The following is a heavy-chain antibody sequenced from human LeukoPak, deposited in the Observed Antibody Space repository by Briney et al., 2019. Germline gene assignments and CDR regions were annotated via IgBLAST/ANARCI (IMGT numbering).Heavy chain of an antibody. CDR2: ISSSSSYI. CDR1: GFTFARHS. J-gene: IGHJ4*02. CDR3: ARDLRGTAMVFDY. Sequence: GGSLRLSCVGSGFTFARHSMNWVRQAPGKGLEWVSSISSSSSYIYYADSVKGRFTISRDNAKNSLYLQMNSLRAEDTAVYYCARDLRGTAMVFDYWGQGTLVTVSS. D-gene: IGHD5-18*01. V-gene: IGHV3-21*01.